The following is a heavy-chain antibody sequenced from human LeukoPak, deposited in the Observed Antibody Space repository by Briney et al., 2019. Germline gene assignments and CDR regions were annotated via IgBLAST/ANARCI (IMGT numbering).Heavy chain of an antibody. D-gene: IGHD6-19*01. V-gene: IGHV3-7*01. CDR2: IKQDGSEK. CDR1: GFTFSSYW. Sequence: PGGSLRLSCAASGFTFSSYWMSWVRQAPGKGLEWVANIKQDGSEKYYVDSVKGRFTISRDNAKNSLYLQMNSLRAEDTAVYYCARGYSSGWYIPYYYYYYMDVWGKGTTVTVSS. J-gene: IGHJ6*03. CDR3: ARGYSSGWYIPYYYYYYMDV.